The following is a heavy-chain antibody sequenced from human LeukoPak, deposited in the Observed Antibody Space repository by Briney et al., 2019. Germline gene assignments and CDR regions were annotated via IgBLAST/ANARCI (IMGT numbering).Heavy chain of an antibody. J-gene: IGHJ3*02. CDR2: MNPNSGNT. V-gene: IGHV1-8*01. D-gene: IGHD5-12*01. CDR1: GYTFTSYD. Sequence: ASVKVSCKASGYTFTSYDINWVRQATGQGLEWMGWMNPNSGNTGYAQKFQGRVTMTRNTSISTAYMELSSLRSEDTAVYYCARGYSDYDYSGTDAFDIWGQGTMVTVSS. CDR3: ARGYSDYDYSGTDAFDI.